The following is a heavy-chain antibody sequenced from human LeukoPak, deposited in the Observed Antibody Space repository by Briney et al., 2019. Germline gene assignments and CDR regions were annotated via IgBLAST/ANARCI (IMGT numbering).Heavy chain of an antibody. CDR2: ISAYNGNT. D-gene: IGHD4-17*01. Sequence: ASVKVSCKASGYTFTSYGISWVRQAPGQGLEWMGWISAYNGNTNYAQNLQGRVTMTTDTSTSTAYMELRSLRFDDTAVYYCARALLTTVTRSPFDYWGQGTQVTVSS. CDR3: ARALLTTVTRSPFDY. CDR1: GYTFTSYG. J-gene: IGHJ4*02. V-gene: IGHV1-18*01.